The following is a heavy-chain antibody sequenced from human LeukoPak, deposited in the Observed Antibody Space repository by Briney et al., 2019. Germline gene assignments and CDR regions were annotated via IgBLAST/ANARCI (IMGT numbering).Heavy chain of an antibody. J-gene: IGHJ4*02. D-gene: IGHD6-13*01. V-gene: IGHV4-59*01. CDR1: GGSNSSYY. CDR2: IYYSGST. Sequence: SETLSLTCTVSGGSNSSYYWSWIRQPPGKGLEWIGYIYYSGSTNYNPSLKSRVTISVDTSKNQFSLKLSSVTAADTAVYYCASGRIAAAVEYWGQGTLVTVSS. CDR3: ASGRIAAAVEY.